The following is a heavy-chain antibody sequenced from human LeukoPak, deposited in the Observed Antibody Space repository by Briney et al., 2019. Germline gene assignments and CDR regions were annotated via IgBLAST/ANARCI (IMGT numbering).Heavy chain of an antibody. Sequence: GGSLRLSCAASGFTFSSYAMGWVRQAPGKGLEWVSAISGSGGSTYYADSVKGRFTISRDNSKNTLYLQMNSLRAEDTAVYYCAKGRAFGIAADYWGQGTLVTVSS. CDR1: GFTFSSYA. J-gene: IGHJ4*02. CDR3: AKGRAFGIAADY. CDR2: ISGSGGST. D-gene: IGHD6-13*01. V-gene: IGHV3-23*01.